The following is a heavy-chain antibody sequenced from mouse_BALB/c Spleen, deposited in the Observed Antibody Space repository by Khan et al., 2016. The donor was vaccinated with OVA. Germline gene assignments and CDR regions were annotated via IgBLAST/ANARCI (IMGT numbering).Heavy chain of an antibody. J-gene: IGHJ2*01. Sequence: EVELVESGGGLVKPGDSLTLSCAASGFTFSKYAMSWVRQTPEKRLELVATISSGGGSYIYYPDNVKGRFTIFRDNAKNTLYLQMSSLRSEDTAMYYCSRVYFGYFDRWGQGTTLTVSS. V-gene: IGHV5-9-3*01. CDR2: ISSGGGSYI. CDR3: SRVYFGYFDR. D-gene: IGHD1-1*01. CDR1: GFTFSKYA.